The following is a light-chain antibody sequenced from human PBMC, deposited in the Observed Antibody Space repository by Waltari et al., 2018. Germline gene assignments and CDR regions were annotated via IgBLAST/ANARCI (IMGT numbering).Light chain of an antibody. CDR2: DVR. CDR3: SSYTLTDTRV. Sequence: SALTQPASVSASPGQSLTISCSGTSSDVGAYNLVSWYRPYPGKAPQLIIYDVRTRPSGISDRFSGDKSDNTASLTISGLRAEDEADYYCSSYTLTDTRVFGGGT. J-gene: IGLJ3*02. CDR1: SSDVGAYNL. V-gene: IGLV2-14*01.